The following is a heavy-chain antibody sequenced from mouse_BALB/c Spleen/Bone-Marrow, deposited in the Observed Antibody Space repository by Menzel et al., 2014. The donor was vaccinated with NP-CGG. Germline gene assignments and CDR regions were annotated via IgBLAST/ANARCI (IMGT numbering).Heavy chain of an antibody. J-gene: IGHJ4*01. CDR2: IDPANGNT. D-gene: IGHD4-1*01. Sequence: VQLQQSGAELVKPGASVKLSCTASGFNIKDTYMHWVKQRPEQGLEWIGRIDPANGNTKYDPKFQGKATITADTSSNTAYLQLSSLTSENTAVYYCARWEYDAMDYWGQGTSVTVSS. CDR3: ARWEYDAMDY. CDR1: GFNIKDTY. V-gene: IGHV14-3*02.